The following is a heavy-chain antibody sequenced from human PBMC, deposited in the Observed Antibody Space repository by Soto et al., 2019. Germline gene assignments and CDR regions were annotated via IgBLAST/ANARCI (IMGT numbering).Heavy chain of an antibody. CDR2: TYYRSKWYN. Sequence: SQTLSLTCAISGDSVSSNSAAWNWIRQSPSRGLEWLGRTYYRSKWYNDYAVSVKSRITINPDTSKNQFSLQLNSVTPEDTAVYYCARVPAIIAVAGHYFDYWGQGTLVTAPQ. J-gene: IGHJ4*02. CDR3: ARVPAIIAVAGHYFDY. D-gene: IGHD6-19*01. V-gene: IGHV6-1*01. CDR1: GDSVSSNSAA.